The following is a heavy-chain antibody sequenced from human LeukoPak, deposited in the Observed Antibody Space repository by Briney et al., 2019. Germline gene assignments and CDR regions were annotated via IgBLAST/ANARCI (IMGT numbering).Heavy chain of an antibody. J-gene: IGHJ3*02. CDR2: IIPIFGTA. CDR3: ARVKDYYDGSRRGGAFDI. D-gene: IGHD3-22*01. V-gene: IGHV1-69*13. Sequence: SVKVSCKASGGTFSSYAISWVRQAPGQGLEWMGGIIPIFGTANYAQKFQGRVTITADESTSTAYMELSRLRSDDTAVYYCARVKDYYDGSRRGGAFDIWGQGTMVTVSS. CDR1: GGTFSSYA.